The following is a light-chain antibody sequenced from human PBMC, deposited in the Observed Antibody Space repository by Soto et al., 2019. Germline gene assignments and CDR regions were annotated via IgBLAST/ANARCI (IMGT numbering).Light chain of an antibody. J-gene: IGKJ1*01. Sequence: EIVLTQSPGTLSVSPGERATLSCRASQSVRSNLAWYQQKPGQAPRLLIFAASTRATVIPARFRGSGSGTEFTLTISDLQSEDFAVYYCQQYSNWPRTFGQGTKVDIK. V-gene: IGKV3-15*01. CDR3: QQYSNWPRT. CDR1: QSVRSN. CDR2: AAS.